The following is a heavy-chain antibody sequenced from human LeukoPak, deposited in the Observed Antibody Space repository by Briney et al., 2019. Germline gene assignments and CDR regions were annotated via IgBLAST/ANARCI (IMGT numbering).Heavy chain of an antibody. CDR1: GFSVRTNF. V-gene: IGHV3-53*01. CDR3: TRSGYRHPYHFES. D-gene: IGHD3-22*01. Sequence: GGSLRLSCAVSGFSVRTNFMNWVRQAPGKGLEWVSVIYTGGGTDHADSVKGRFTISRDNSKNTLSLQMSSLRADDTAIYYCTRSGYRHPYHFESWGQGTLVIVSS. CDR2: IYTGGGT. J-gene: IGHJ4*02.